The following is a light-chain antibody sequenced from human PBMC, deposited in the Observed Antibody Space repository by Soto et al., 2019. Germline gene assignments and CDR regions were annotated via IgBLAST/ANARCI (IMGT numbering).Light chain of an antibody. Sequence: EIVLTQSPATLSLSPGERATLSCRASQSVSSYLAWYQQKPGQAPRLLIYDASNRATGIPARFSGSGSGTDFTLTISSLEPEDSAVYYCHQRQSWPRTFGQGTKVDIK. CDR3: HQRQSWPRT. V-gene: IGKV3-11*01. J-gene: IGKJ1*01. CDR1: QSVSSY. CDR2: DAS.